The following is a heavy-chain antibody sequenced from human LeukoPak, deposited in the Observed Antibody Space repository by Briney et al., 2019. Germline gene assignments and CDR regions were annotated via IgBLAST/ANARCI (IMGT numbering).Heavy chain of an antibody. CDR2: IWPGDSDT. Sequence: GESLKISCTGSESTFSNYWVAWVRQMPGKGLEWMGIIWPGDSDTRYSPSFQGQVTISADKSINTAYLQWSSLQASDTAMYYCAGKGLNSKRIYFFDYWGQGSLVTVSS. J-gene: IGHJ4*02. CDR3: AGKGLNSKRIYFFDY. CDR1: ESTFSNYW. V-gene: IGHV5-51*01. D-gene: IGHD1-7*01.